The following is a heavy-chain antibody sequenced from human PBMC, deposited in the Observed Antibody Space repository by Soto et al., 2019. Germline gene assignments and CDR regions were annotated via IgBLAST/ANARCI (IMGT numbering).Heavy chain of an antibody. J-gene: IGHJ4*02. Sequence: SETLSLTCTVSGGSISSGDYYWSWIRQPPGKGLEWIGYIYYSGSTYYNPSLKSRVTISVDTSKNQFSLKLSSVTAADTAVYYCARADLTSIYFDCWGQGTLVTVSS. V-gene: IGHV4-30-4*01. CDR1: GGSISSGDYY. CDR3: ARADLTSIYFDC. D-gene: IGHD2-2*01. CDR2: IYYSGST.